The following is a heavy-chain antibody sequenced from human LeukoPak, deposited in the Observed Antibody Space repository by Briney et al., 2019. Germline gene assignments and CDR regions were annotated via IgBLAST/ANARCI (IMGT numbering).Heavy chain of an antibody. CDR3: TREYSSGWPFDF. J-gene: IGHJ4*02. CDR2: IRSKADAYAT. Sequence: GGSLKLSCAASGFTFSDSGIHWVRQATGKGLEWVGRIRSKADAYATTYAASLKGRFTISRDDSRNRAYLQMSSLRTEDTAVYYCTREYSSGWPFDFWGQGTLVTVSS. V-gene: IGHV3-73*01. D-gene: IGHD6-19*01. CDR1: GFTFSDSG.